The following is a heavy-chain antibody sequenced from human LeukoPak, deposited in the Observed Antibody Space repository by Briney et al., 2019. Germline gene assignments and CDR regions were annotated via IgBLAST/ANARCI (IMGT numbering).Heavy chain of an antibody. V-gene: IGHV1-18*01. Sequence: ASVKVSSKASGYTFTSYGISRVRQAPGQGLEWMGWISAYNGNTNYAQKLQGRVTMTTDTSTSTAYMELRSLRSDDTAVYYCARDKGLAYCGGDCPGDFDYWGQGTLVTVSS. D-gene: IGHD2-21*01. CDR3: ARDKGLAYCGGDCPGDFDY. CDR1: GYTFTSYG. J-gene: IGHJ4*02. CDR2: ISAYNGNT.